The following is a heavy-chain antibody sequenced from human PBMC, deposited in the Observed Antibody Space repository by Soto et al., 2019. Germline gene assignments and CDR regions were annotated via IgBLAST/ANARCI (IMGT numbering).Heavy chain of an antibody. Sequence: GGSLRLSCVGSGFTINTYWMNWVRQAPGKGLEWVANINQDGSVKYYVDSVRGRFTISRDNAKDSVYLQMNSLRAEDTAIYYCARALASVASLWGQGTLVTVSS. V-gene: IGHV3-7*03. CDR3: ARALASVASL. CDR2: INQDGSVK. D-gene: IGHD3-3*02. J-gene: IGHJ4*02. CDR1: GFTINTYW.